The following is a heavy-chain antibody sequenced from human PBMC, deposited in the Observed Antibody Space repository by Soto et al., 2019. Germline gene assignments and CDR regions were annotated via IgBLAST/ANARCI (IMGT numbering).Heavy chain of an antibody. V-gene: IGHV4-39*01. J-gene: IGHJ6*02. Sequence: QLQLQESGPGLVKPSEILSLTCNVSGGSISSSSNYWGWIRQSPGKGLEWIGSIYYSGSTYYNPPLKSRVTIPVDTSKNQFSLKLSSVTAADTAVYYCARHDPAYYYNGMDIWGQGTTVTVSS. D-gene: IGHD2-2*01. CDR3: ARHDPAYYYNGMDI. CDR1: GGSISSSSNY. CDR2: IYYSGST.